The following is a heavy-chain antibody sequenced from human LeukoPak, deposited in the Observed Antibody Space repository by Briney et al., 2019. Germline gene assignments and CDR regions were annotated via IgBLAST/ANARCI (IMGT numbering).Heavy chain of an antibody. CDR1: GYTFTSYG. V-gene: IGHV1-18*01. CDR3: ARVLGPPDYYDSSGYSYYFDY. J-gene: IGHJ4*02. D-gene: IGHD3-22*01. Sequence: ASVKVSCKASGYTFTSYGISWVRQAPGQGLEWMGWISAYNGNTNYAQKLQGRVTMTTDTSTSTAYMELRSLRSDDTAVYYCARVLGPPDYYDSSGYSYYFDYWGQGTLVTVSS. CDR2: ISAYNGNT.